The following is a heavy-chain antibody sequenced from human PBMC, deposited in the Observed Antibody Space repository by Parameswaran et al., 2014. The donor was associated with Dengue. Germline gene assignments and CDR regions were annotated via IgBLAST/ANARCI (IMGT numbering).Heavy chain of an antibody. CDR3: ARDRRYDYIWGSYYYFDY. D-gene: IGHD3-16*01. CDR2: INPSSGGT. J-gene: IGHJ4*02. V-gene: IGHV1-2*04. Sequence: WVRQAPGQGLEWMGWINPSSGGTNYAQKFQGWVTMTRDTSISTAYMELSRLRSDDTAVYYCARDRRYDYIWGSYYYFDYWGQGTLVTVSS.